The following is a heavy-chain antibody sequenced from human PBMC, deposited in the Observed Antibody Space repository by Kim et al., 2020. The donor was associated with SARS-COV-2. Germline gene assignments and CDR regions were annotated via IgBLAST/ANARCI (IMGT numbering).Heavy chain of an antibody. CDR1: GGSISSSSHY. CDR3: ARQYSSGWYGLTYFDY. Sequence: SETLSLTCSVSGGSISSSSHYWGWIRQSPGKGLEWIGSIYASGSTSYNPSLESRVVVSVDKTKNQFSLNLRSVTASDRGVYFCARQYSSGWYGLTYFDY. D-gene: IGHD6-19*01. CDR2: IYASGST. V-gene: IGHV4-39*01. J-gene: IGHJ4*01.